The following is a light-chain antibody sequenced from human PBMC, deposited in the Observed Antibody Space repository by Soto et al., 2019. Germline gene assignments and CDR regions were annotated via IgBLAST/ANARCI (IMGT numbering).Light chain of an antibody. CDR3: QQSYSTPWT. CDR2: AAS. V-gene: IGKV1-39*01. J-gene: IGKJ1*01. CDR1: QSISSY. Sequence: IQITQSPASLSASVGDRVTITCRASQSISSYLNWYQQKPGKAPKLLIYAASSLQSGVPSRFSGSGSGTDFTLTISSLQPEDFATYYCQQSYSTPWTFRQGTKVDIK.